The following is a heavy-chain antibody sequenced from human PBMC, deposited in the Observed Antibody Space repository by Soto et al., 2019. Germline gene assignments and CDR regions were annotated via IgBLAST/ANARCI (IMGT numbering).Heavy chain of an antibody. CDR1: GFIFSRYS. D-gene: IGHD6-19*01. Sequence: EVQLVESGGGLVQPGGSLRLSCAASGFIFSRYSMNWVRQAPGKGLEWISYISGSSSTIHYADSVKGRFTISRDNAKNSLYLQMNSLRDEDTAMYYCAGAYSGWYEGVDYWGQGTLVTVSS. V-gene: IGHV3-48*02. J-gene: IGHJ4*02. CDR3: AGAYSGWYEGVDY. CDR2: ISGSSSTI.